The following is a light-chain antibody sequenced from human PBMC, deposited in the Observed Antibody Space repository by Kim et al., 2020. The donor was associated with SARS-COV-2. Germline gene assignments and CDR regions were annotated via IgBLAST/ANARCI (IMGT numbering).Light chain of an antibody. J-gene: IGKJ4*01. CDR3: QQYAGSSLT. V-gene: IGKV3-20*01. Sequence: LAPGERATLPCRASQSVSSNYCAWYQQKPGQAPRLLIYGAASRATGIPDRFSGSGSGTDFTLTISRLEPEDFAVYYCQQYAGSSLTFGGGTKVEI. CDR2: GAA. CDR1: QSVSSNY.